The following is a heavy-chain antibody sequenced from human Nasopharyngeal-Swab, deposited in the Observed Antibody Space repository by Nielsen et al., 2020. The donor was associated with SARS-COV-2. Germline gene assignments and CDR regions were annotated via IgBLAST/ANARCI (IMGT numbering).Heavy chain of an antibody. Sequence: GGSLRLSCAASGFTFDDYAMHWVRQAPGKGLEWVSGISWNSGSIGYADSVKGRFTISRDNAKNSLYLQMNSLRAEDTALYYCAKDSVAVANYYYYGMDVWGQGTTVTVSS. D-gene: IGHD6-19*01. CDR3: AKDSVAVANYYYYGMDV. CDR1: GFTFDDYA. CDR2: ISWNSGSI. J-gene: IGHJ6*02. V-gene: IGHV3-9*01.